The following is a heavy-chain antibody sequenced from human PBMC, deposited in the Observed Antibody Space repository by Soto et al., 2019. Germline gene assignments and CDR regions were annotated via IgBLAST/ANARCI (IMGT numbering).Heavy chain of an antibody. CDR1: GFTFSDHY. J-gene: IGHJ3*02. Sequence: EVQLVESGGGLVQPGGSLRLSCAASGFTFSDHYMDWVRQAPGKGLEWVGRTRNKANSYTTEYAASVKGRFTISRDDSKNSLYLQMNNLKTEDTAVYYCAREGWFGHRHAFDIWGQGTMVTVSS. CDR2: TRNKANSYTT. CDR3: AREGWFGHRHAFDI. V-gene: IGHV3-72*01. D-gene: IGHD3-10*01.